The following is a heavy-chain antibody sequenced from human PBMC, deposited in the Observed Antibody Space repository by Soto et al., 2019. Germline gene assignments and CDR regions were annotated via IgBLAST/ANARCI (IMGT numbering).Heavy chain of an antibody. D-gene: IGHD3-3*01. CDR2: IRSKAYGGTT. J-gene: IGHJ4*02. V-gene: IGHV3-49*04. CDR3: TRVPPSYYDFWSGYYDY. Sequence: GGSLRLSCTASGFTFGDYAMSWVRQAPGKGLEWVGFIRSKAYGGTTEYAASVKGRFTISRDDSKSIAYLQMNSLKTEDTAVYYCTRVPPSYYDFWSGYYDYWGQGTLVTVSS. CDR1: GFTFGDYA.